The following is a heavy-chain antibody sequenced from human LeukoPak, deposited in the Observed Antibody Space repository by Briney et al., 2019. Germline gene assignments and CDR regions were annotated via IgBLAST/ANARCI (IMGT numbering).Heavy chain of an antibody. CDR1: GGSISSYY. D-gene: IGHD2-8*01. CDR2: FYTSGST. Sequence: SETLSLTCTVSGGSISSYYWSWIRQPAGKGLEWIGRFYTSGSTNYNPSLKNRVTTSVDTSKNQFSLKLSSVTAADTAVYYCARDVYCANGVCVDAFDIWGQGTMVTVSS. V-gene: IGHV4-4*07. CDR3: ARDVYCANGVCVDAFDI. J-gene: IGHJ3*02.